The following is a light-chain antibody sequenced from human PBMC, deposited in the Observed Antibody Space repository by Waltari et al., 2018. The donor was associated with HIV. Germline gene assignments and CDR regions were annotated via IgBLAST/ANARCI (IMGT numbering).Light chain of an antibody. CDR3: QQYATSPT. Sequence: DIVLTQSPATLSLSPGERATLSCGASQSVTRNYLAWYQQKRGLAPRLRIYDAASRATGIPDRFSGSGSGTDFTLTITRLEPEEFAVYYCQQYATSPTFGQGTKVEIK. V-gene: IGKV3D-20*01. CDR2: DAA. CDR1: QSVTRNY. J-gene: IGKJ1*01.